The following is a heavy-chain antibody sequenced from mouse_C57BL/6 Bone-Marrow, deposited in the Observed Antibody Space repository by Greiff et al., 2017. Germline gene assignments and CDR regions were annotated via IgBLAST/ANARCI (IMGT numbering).Heavy chain of an antibody. J-gene: IGHJ4*01. Sequence: DVKLVESGGGLVKPGGSLKLSCAASGFTFSSYAMAWVRQTPEKRLEWVATISAGGSYTYYPENVKGRFTISRDNAKNTLYLQMSPLKSEDTAVYYCARDREAMDYWGQGTSVTVSS. CDR3: ARDREAMDY. CDR1: GFTFSSYA. V-gene: IGHV5-4*01. D-gene: IGHD3-1*01. CDR2: ISAGGSYT.